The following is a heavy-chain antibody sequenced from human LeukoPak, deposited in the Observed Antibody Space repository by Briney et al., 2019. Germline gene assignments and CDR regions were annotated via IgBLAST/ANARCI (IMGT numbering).Heavy chain of an antibody. CDR1: KFSFSNYG. CDR3: ARNGASSGRPYHFDY. Sequence: GGSLRLSCAASKFSFSNYGMNWVRQAPGKGLEWISYISSSSSTIYYADSVEGRFTISRDNAESSLYLQMNSLRAEDTAVYYCARNGASSGRPYHFDYWGQGTLVTVSS. CDR2: ISSSSSTI. D-gene: IGHD6-19*01. V-gene: IGHV3-48*01. J-gene: IGHJ4*02.